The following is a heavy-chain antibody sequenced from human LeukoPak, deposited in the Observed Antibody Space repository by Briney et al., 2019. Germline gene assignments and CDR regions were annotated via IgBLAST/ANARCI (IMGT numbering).Heavy chain of an antibody. CDR3: ARDWVLGYCSGGSCPNWFDP. CDR1: GGTFSSYA. J-gene: IGHJ5*02. V-gene: IGHV1-69*06. CDR2: IIPIFGTA. Sequence: ASVKVSCKASGGTFSSYANSWVRQAPGQGLEWMGGIIPIFGTANYAQKFQGRVTITADKSTSTAYMELSSLRSEDTAVYYCARDWVLGYCSGGSCPNWFDPWGQGTLVTVSS. D-gene: IGHD2-15*01.